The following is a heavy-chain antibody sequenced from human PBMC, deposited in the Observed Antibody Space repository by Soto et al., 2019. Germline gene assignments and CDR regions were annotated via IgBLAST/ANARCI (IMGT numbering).Heavy chain of an antibody. D-gene: IGHD6-19*01. Sequence: EVQLVESGGGLVKPGGSVRLSCEASGFTFTSDSMTWVRQAPGKGLEWVSSISSHGRDIFYADSVKGRVTISRDNAKDSLHLQMNSLTGEDSAVYYCARGSALAGKLDLWGQGTLVTVSS. CDR3: ARGSALAGKLDL. CDR2: ISSHGRDI. CDR1: GFTFTSDS. V-gene: IGHV3-21*06. J-gene: IGHJ4*02.